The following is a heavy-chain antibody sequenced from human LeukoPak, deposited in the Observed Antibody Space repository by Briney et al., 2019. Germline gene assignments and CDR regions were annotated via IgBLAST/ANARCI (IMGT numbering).Heavy chain of an antibody. D-gene: IGHD5-24*01. CDR2: MSGSGGST. V-gene: IGHV3-23*01. J-gene: IGHJ4*02. CDR3: KMGDGSPPLGQ. CDR1: GFTFSNYV. Sequence: GGSLRLSCAASGFTFSNYVLGWVRQAPGKGLQWVSAMSGSGGSTYYADSVKGRFTISRDNSGNTLYLQMNSLRAEDTAIYYCKMGDGSPPLGQWGQGTLVTVSS.